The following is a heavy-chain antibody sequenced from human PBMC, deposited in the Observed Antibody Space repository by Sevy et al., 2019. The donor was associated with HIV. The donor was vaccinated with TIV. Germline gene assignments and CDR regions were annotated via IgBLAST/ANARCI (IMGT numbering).Heavy chain of an antibody. Sequence: SETLSLTCAVSGGSISSGGYSWSWIRQPPGKGLEWIGYIYHSGSTYYNPSLKSRVTISVDRSKNQFSLKLSSVTTADTAVYYCARALYDFWSGYYQPTFDYWGQGTLVNVSS. CDR3: ARALYDFWSGYYQPTFDY. J-gene: IGHJ4*02. V-gene: IGHV4-30-2*01. D-gene: IGHD3-3*01. CDR2: IYHSGST. CDR1: GGSISSGGYS.